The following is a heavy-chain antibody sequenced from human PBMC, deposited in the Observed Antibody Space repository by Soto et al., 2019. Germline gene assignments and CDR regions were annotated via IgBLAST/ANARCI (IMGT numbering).Heavy chain of an antibody. D-gene: IGHD6-6*01. Sequence: GSLRLSCAASGFTLSGYAMDWVRQAPGKGLEYVSGISSNAVGTYYANSVQGRFTISRDNSKNTVYLQMGSLRPEDMAVYYCARRARPDFYYMDVWGKGTTVTVSS. V-gene: IGHV3-64*01. CDR1: GFTLSGYA. CDR2: ISSNAVGT. J-gene: IGHJ6*03. CDR3: ARRARPDFYYMDV.